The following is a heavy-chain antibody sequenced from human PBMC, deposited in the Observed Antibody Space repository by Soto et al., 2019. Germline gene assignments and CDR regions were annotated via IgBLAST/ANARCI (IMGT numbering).Heavy chain of an antibody. CDR3: ARGREVVPAASYWFDP. D-gene: IGHD2-2*01. J-gene: IGHJ5*02. CDR1: GGSFSGYY. V-gene: IGHV4-34*01. CDR2: INHSGST. Sequence: SLTCAVYGGSFSGYYWGWIRQPPGKGLEWIGEINHSGSTNYNPSLKSRVTISVDTSKNQFSLKLSSVTAADTAVYYCARGREVVPAASYWFDPWGQGTLVTVSS.